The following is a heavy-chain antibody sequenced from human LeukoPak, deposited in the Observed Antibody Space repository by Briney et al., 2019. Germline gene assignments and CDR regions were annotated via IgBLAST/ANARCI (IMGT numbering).Heavy chain of an antibody. CDR1: GYTFTSYA. V-gene: IGHV1-3*01. CDR2: INAGNGNT. Sequence: ASVKVSCKASGYTFTSYAMHWVRQAPGQRLEWMGWINAGNGNTKYSQKFQGRVTITRDTSARTAYMELSSLRSEDTAVYYCAREVVFQAFDPWGQGTLVTVSS. J-gene: IGHJ5*02. D-gene: IGHD3-16*01. CDR3: AREVVFQAFDP.